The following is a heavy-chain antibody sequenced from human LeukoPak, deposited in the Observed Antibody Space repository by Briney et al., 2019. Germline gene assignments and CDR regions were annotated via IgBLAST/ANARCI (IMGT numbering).Heavy chain of an antibody. J-gene: IGHJ4*02. CDR1: GYTFTSYG. CDR2: ISAYNGNT. D-gene: IGHD3-22*01. V-gene: IGHV1-18*01. Sequence: ASVKVSSKASGYTFTSYGISSVRQAPGQGLEWMGWISAYNGNTNYAQKLQGRVTMTTDTSTSTAYMELRSLRSDDTAVYYCARWHEVYYDSSGYPDYWGQGTLVTVSS. CDR3: ARWHEVYYDSSGYPDY.